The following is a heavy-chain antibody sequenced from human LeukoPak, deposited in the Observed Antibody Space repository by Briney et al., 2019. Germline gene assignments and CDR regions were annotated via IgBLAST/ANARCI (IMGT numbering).Heavy chain of an antibody. CDR2: INHSGST. CDR1: GGSFSGYY. V-gene: IGHV4-34*01. J-gene: IGHJ6*03. Sequence: KASETLSLTCAVYGGSFSGYYWSWIRQSPGKGLEWIAEINHSGSTYYNPSLKSRVTISVDTSKNQFSLKLNSVTAADTAVYYCAREGGSYDYYYYMDVWGKGTTVTVSS. D-gene: IGHD1-26*01. CDR3: AREGGSYDYYYYMDV.